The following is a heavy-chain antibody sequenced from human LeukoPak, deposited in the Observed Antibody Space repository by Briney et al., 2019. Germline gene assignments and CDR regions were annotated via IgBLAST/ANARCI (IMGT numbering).Heavy chain of an antibody. D-gene: IGHD6-13*01. V-gene: IGHV3-23*01. CDR1: GFIFSNYA. J-gene: IGHJ4*02. CDR3: ARSLPYGTTWYGRSDF. CDR2: ISDTGHDT. Sequence: GGSLRLSCAASGFIFSNYAMSWVRQTPGKGLEWVSVISDTGHDTFYRDSVKGRFTISRDNSMNTLYLQMNSLGAEDTALYYCARSLPYGTTWYGRSDFWGQGTLVTVSS.